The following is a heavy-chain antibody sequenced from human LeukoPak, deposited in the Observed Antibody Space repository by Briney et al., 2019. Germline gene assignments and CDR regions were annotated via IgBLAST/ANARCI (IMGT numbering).Heavy chain of an antibody. V-gene: IGHV4-59*08. CDR1: GGSINGHY. D-gene: IGHD6-19*01. CDR2: IYYTGKN. Sequence: SETLSLTCAVSGGSINGHYWGWIRQPPGKGLQWIGDIYYTGKNNYNPSLKSRVTISLDTSKDHLSLNLTSVLAADTAIYYCVRRDTGWNYFDYWGQGILVTVSS. CDR3: VRRDTGWNYFDY. J-gene: IGHJ4*02.